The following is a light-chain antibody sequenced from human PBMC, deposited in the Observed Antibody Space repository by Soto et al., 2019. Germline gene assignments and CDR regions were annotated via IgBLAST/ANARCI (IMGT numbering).Light chain of an antibody. J-gene: IGKJ4*01. V-gene: IGKV1-5*01. CDR2: DAS. Sequence: DIQMTQSPSTLSASVGDRVTITCRARQSISSWLAWYQQKPGKAPKLLIYDASSLESGVPSRFSGSGSGTEFTLTISCLQPDDFATYYCQQYNSYSLTFGGGTKVEIK. CDR1: QSISSW. CDR3: QQYNSYSLT.